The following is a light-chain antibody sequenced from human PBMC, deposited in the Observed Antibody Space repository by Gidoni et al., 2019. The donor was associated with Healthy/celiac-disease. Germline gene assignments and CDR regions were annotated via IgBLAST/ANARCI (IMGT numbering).Light chain of an antibody. CDR1: PSVGSSY. J-gene: IGKJ4*01. CDR3: QQFGIT. CDR2: GAS. Sequence: EIVLTQSTGTLPLSPGERATLSCRASPSVGSSYLAWYQQHPGQAPRLLIYGASSSATGIPDRFRGSWSGTHFTLTISCLAPEVFAVYYCQQFGITFGGGTQVEIK. V-gene: IGKV3-20*01.